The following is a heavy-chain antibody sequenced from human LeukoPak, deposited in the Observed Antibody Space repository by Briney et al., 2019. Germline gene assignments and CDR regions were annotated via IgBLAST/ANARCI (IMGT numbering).Heavy chain of an antibody. CDR1: GGSISSYY. Sequence: SETLSLTCSVSGGSISSYYWGWIRQPPGKGLEWIGSIYYSGSTYYNPSLKSRVTISVDTSKNQFSLKLSSVTTADTAVYYCARDVAMVRGVIIKDPDYWGQGTLVTVSS. V-gene: IGHV4-39*07. J-gene: IGHJ4*02. CDR2: IYYSGST. CDR3: ARDVAMVRGVIIKDPDY. D-gene: IGHD3-10*01.